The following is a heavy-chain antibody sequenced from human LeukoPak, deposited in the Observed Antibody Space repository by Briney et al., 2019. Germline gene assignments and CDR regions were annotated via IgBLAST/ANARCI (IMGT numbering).Heavy chain of an antibody. J-gene: IGHJ4*02. D-gene: IGHD2-2*01. V-gene: IGHV4-39*07. Sequence: PSETLSLTCTVSGGSISSSTYYWAWIRQPPGKGLEWIGTTYYSGTTYYNPSLKSRVTISVDTSKNQFSLKLSSVTAADTAVYYCARDENTRVFDYWGQGTLVTVSS. CDR1: GGSISSSTYY. CDR3: ARDENTRVFDY. CDR2: TYYSGTT.